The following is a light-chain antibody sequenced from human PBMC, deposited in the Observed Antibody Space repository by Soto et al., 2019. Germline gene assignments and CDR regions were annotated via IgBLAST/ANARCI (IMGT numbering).Light chain of an antibody. CDR2: YDS. CDR3: QVWDSSSVV. Sequence: SYELTQPPSVSVAPGKTARITCGGNNIGSKSVHWYQQKPGQAPVLVIYYDSDRPSGIPERSSGSNSGNTATLTISRVEAGDEADYYCQVWDSSSVVFGGGTQLTVL. CDR1: NIGSKS. J-gene: IGLJ2*01. V-gene: IGLV3-21*04.